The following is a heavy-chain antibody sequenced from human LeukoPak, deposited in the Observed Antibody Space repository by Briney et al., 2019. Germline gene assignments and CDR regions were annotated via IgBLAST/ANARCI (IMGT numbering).Heavy chain of an antibody. CDR2: ISYSSTFL. CDR3: ARGGDGHNSYLDF. Sequence: GGSLRLSCEGSGFTFSTFSLNWVRQAPGKGLKWVASISYSSTFLDYADSLKGRFTISRDSTQNSVYLEMNSLRDEDTAAYFCARGGDGHNSYLDFWGQGTLVTVSS. CDR1: GFTFSTFS. D-gene: IGHD1-1*01. J-gene: IGHJ4*02. V-gene: IGHV3-21*06.